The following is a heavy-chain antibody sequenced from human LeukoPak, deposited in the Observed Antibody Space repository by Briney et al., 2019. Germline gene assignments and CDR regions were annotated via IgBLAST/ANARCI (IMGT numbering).Heavy chain of an antibody. Sequence: GGSLRLSCAASGFTFSSYSMNCVPEAPGKGLECVSYISSSSSMIYYADSVKGRFTISRDNAKNSLYLQMKSLRDEDTAIYYCARDYGDLPARVPYFDYWGQGTLVTVSS. CDR2: ISSSSSMI. CDR3: ARDYGDLPARVPYFDY. J-gene: IGHJ4*02. CDR1: GFTFSSYS. D-gene: IGHD4-17*01. V-gene: IGHV3-48*02.